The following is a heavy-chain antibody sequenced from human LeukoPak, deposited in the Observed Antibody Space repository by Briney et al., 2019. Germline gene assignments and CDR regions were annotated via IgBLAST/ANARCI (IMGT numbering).Heavy chain of an antibody. D-gene: IGHD2-15*01. CDR2: INPSAGKT. Sequence: GASVKVSCKASGYTFTNYYLHWVRQAPGQGLEWMGMINPSAGKTNYAQKFQSRVTMTRDISTSTVYMQLSSLRSEDTAVYFCARQGYAVDRGQGTLVTVSS. CDR1: GYTFTNYY. CDR3: ARQGYAVD. J-gene: IGHJ4*02. V-gene: IGHV1-46*01.